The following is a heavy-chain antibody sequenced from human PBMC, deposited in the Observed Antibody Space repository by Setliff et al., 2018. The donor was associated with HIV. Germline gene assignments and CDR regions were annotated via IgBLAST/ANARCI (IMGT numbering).Heavy chain of an antibody. J-gene: IGHJ6*03. CDR1: RSTFNSHT. CDR3: VRGVQSPPHYSYYYMDV. CDR2: IIPILGVA. Sequence: GASVKVSCKASRSTFNSHTINWVRQSPGHGLDWMGRIIPILGVANYAQRFQGKVTITADKSTSKAYMELTSLRFDDTAMYYCVRGVQSPPHYSYYYMDVWGEGTMVTVSS. D-gene: IGHD3-3*01. V-gene: IGHV1-69*02.